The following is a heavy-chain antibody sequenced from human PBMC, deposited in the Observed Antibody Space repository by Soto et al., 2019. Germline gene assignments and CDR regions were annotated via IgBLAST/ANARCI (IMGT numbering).Heavy chain of an antibody. V-gene: IGHV2-5*02. CDR1: GFSLTTSGVG. Sequence: QITLKESGPTLVKPTQTLTLTCTFSGFSLTTSGVGVGWIRQPPGKALEWLALIYWDDDKRYTPSLKSRLTTTRDTSKKQVVQTLPNMAPVDTATYYCAHTPASSVSGRGLDPWGQGTPVPVSS. D-gene: IGHD3-10*01. CDR3: AHTPASSVSGRGLDP. J-gene: IGHJ5*02. CDR2: IYWDDDK.